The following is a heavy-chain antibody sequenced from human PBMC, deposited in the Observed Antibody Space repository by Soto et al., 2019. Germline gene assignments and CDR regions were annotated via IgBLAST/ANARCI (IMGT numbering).Heavy chain of an antibody. V-gene: IGHV3-23*01. J-gene: IGHJ4*02. CDR2: ISSSGGIT. CDR1: EFTFSSYS. D-gene: IGHD4-17*01. CDR3: ANYRAVTRSPHDR. Sequence: GGSLILSCVASEFTFSSYSMSWVRQAPGKGLEWVSVISSSGGITYYADSVKGRFTISRDNSKNTLYLQMSSLRAEDTAVYHCANYRAVTRSPHDRWGQGTLVTVSS.